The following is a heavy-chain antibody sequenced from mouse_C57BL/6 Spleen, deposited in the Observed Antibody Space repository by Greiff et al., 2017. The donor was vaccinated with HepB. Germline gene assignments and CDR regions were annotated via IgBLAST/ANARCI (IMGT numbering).Heavy chain of an antibody. J-gene: IGHJ4*01. CDR2: INPSNSGT. D-gene: IGHD2-1*01. CDR1: GYTFTSYW. Sequence: VQLQQPGTELVKPGASVKLSCKASGYTFTSYWMHWVKQRPGQGLELIGNINPSNSGTNYNEKFKSKATLTVDKSSSTAYMQLSSLTSEDSAVYDCARRDYGNIYYAMDYWGQGTSVTVSS. CDR3: ARRDYGNIYYAMDY. V-gene: IGHV1-53*01.